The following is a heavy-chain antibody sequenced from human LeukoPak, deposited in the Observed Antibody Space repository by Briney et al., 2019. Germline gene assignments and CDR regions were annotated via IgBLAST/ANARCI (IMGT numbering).Heavy chain of an antibody. J-gene: IGHJ4*02. CDR2: TGGST. Sequence: GGSLRLSCAASGFTFNNHGMNWVRQVPGKGLEWVSGTGGSTGYADSVKGRFTISRDNAKNSLYLQMNSLRAEDTAVYYCARDLYYYDSSGLGYWGQGTLVTVSS. CDR3: ARDLYYYDSSGLGY. CDR1: GFTFNNHG. V-gene: IGHV3-20*04. D-gene: IGHD3-22*01.